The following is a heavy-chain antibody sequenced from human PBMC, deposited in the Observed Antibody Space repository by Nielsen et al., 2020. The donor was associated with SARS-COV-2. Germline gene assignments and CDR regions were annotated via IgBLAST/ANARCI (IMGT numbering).Heavy chain of an antibody. V-gene: IGHV1-69*04. CDR2: IIPLLDLT. CDR3: ARVENHSYRWFDP. J-gene: IGHJ5*02. CDR1: GGTFSHFA. D-gene: IGHD5-18*01. Sequence: SVKVSCKPSGGTFSHFAINWVRQSPGQGLEWMGRIIPLLDLTHYAQKFQGRVTITADKSTRTAYMELNSLRYDDTAVYYCARVENHSYRWFDPWGQGTLVTVSS.